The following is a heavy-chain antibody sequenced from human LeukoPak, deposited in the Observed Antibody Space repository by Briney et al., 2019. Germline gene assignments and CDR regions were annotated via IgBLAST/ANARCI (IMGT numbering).Heavy chain of an antibody. CDR2: IYPGDSVT. J-gene: IGHJ5*02. CDR3: ARHGGGYCRSTSCYLFDP. D-gene: IGHD2-2*01. Sequence: GESLKISCKSSGYSFTTYWIGWVHEIPGEGQEWIGMIYPGDSVTTYSPSFQGQVTISADNTISTASLQRSSLKASATAMYYCARHGGGYCRSTSCYLFDPWGQGTLVTVSS. CDR1: GYSFTTYW. V-gene: IGHV5-51*07.